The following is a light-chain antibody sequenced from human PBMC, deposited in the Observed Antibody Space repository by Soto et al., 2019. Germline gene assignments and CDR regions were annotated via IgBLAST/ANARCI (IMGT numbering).Light chain of an antibody. CDR3: SSYRAGSTPYV. J-gene: IGLJ1*01. V-gene: IGLV2-14*01. Sequence: QSALTQPASVSGSPGQSITISCPGTSSGVGGYNYVSWYQQHPGKAPKLMIYDVSNRPSGVSNRFSGSKSGNTASLTISGLLAEDEADYYCSSYRAGSTPYVFGSGTKVTVL. CDR1: SSGVGGYNY. CDR2: DVS.